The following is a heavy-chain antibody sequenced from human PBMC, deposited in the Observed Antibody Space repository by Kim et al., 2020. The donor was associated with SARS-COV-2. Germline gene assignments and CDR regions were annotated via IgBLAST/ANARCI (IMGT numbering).Heavy chain of an antibody. V-gene: IGHV4-31*03. D-gene: IGHD3-9*01. CDR1: GGSISSGGYY. Sequence: SETLSLTCTVSGGSISSGGYYWSWIRQHPGKGLEWIGYIYYSGSTYYNPSLKSRVTISVDTSKNQFSLKLSSVTAADTAVYYCARAPDWGILTGPLVWGQGTTVTVSS. CDR3: ARAPDWGILTGPLV. J-gene: IGHJ6*02. CDR2: IYYSGST.